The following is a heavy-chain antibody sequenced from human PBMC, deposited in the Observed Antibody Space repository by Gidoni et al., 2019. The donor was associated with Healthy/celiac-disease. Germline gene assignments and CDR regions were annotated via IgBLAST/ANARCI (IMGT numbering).Heavy chain of an antibody. CDR1: GGSISSSSYY. V-gene: IGHV4-39*01. Sequence: QLQLQESGPGLVKPSETLSLTCPVSGGSISSSSYYWGWIRQPPGKGLEWIGSIYYSGSTYYNPSLKSRVTISVDTSKNQFSLKLSSVTAADTAVYYCARQAFGGSSWYSAVDPWGQGTLVTVSS. D-gene: IGHD6-13*01. J-gene: IGHJ5*02. CDR2: IYYSGST. CDR3: ARQAFGGSSWYSAVDP.